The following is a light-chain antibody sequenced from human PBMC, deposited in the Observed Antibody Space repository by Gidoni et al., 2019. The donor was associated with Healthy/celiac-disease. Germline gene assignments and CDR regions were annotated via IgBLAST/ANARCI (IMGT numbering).Light chain of an antibody. Sequence: DIVLTQSPATLSLSPGERATLSCRASQIVSSYLAWYQQKPGQAPRLLIYDASNRATGVPARFSGSGSGTDFTLTISSLEPEDFAVYYCQQRSNWPITFGQGTRLEIK. J-gene: IGKJ5*01. CDR3: QQRSNWPIT. V-gene: IGKV3-11*01. CDR1: QIVSSY. CDR2: DAS.